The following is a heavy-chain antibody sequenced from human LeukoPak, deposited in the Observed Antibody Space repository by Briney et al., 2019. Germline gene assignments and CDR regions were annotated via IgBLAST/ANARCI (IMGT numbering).Heavy chain of an antibody. CDR1: GFTFSSYA. V-gene: IGHV3-30-3*01. Sequence: GGSLRLSCAASGFTFSSYAMHWVRQAPGKGLEWVAVISYDGSNKYYADSVKGRFTISRDNSKNTLYLQMNSLRAEDTAVYYCARVGGSYGDFDYWGQGTLVTVSS. J-gene: IGHJ4*02. CDR3: ARVGGSYGDFDY. CDR2: ISYDGSNK. D-gene: IGHD1-26*01.